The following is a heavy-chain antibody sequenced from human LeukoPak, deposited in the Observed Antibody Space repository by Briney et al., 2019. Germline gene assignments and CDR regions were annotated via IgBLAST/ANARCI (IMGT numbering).Heavy chain of an antibody. D-gene: IGHD6-13*01. CDR3: ASTSSWSPPNWFDP. CDR1: GGSFSGYY. Sequence: SSETLSLTCAVYGGSFSGYYWSWIRQPPGKGLEWIGEINHSGSTNYNRSLKSRVTISVDTSKNQFPLKLSSVTAADTAVYYCASTSSWSPPNWFDPWGQGTLVTVSS. CDR2: INHSGST. J-gene: IGHJ5*02. V-gene: IGHV4-34*01.